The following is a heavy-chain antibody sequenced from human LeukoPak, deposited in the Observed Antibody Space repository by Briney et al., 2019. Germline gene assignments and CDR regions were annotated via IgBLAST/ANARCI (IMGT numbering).Heavy chain of an antibody. CDR1: GGSFSDYY. V-gene: IGHV4-34*01. J-gene: IGHJ4*02. D-gene: IGHD1-14*01. CDR3: ARAHATRNPTGPRNGY. CDR2: INHSGST. Sequence: SETLSLTCAVYGGSFSDYYWIWIRQPPGKGLEWIGEINHSGSTNYNPSLKSRVTLSVDTSKSQFSLSLSSVTAADTAVYYCARAHATRNPTGPRNGYWGQGTLVTVSS.